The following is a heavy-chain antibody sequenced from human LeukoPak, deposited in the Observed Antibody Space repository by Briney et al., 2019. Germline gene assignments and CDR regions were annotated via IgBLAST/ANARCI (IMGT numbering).Heavy chain of an antibody. D-gene: IGHD1-26*01. V-gene: IGHV4-61*02. CDR3: ARDPHTWDYAFDI. CDR1: GGSISSGSYY. Sequence: SETLSLTCTVSGGSISSGSYYWSWIRQPAGKGLEWIGRIYTSGSTNYNPSLKSRVTISVDTSKNQFSLKLSSVTAADTAVYYCARDPHTWDYAFDIWGQGTMVTVSS. CDR2: IYTSGST. J-gene: IGHJ3*02.